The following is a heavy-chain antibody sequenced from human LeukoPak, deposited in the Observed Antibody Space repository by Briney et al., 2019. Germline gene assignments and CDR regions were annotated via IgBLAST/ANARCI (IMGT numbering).Heavy chain of an antibody. CDR2: VWHDGRT. J-gene: IGHJ4*02. D-gene: IGHD5-24*01. CDR3: ARDYKYAFDN. CDR1: GVTVSNNY. Sequence: GGSLRLSCAVSGVTVSNNYMAWVRQAPGKGLEWVSVVWHDGRTDYADSVKGRFTISGDKAKNSLYLQMNSLRVEDTAVYYCARDYKYAFDNWGQGTLVTVSS. V-gene: IGHV3-66*01.